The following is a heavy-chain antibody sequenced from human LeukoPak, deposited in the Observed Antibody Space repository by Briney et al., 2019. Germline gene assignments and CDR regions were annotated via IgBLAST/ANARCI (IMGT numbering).Heavy chain of an antibody. D-gene: IGHD5-12*01. J-gene: IGHJ5*02. CDR3: ARARGYSDYDWGRWFDP. CDR1: GLTFSSYG. V-gene: IGHV3-30*02. CDR2: IRYDGSNK. Sequence: GGSLRLSCAASGLTFSSYGMHWVRQAPGKGLEWVACIRYDGSNKYYADSVKGRFTISRDNSKNTLYLQMNSLRAEDTAVYYCARARGYSDYDWGRWFDPWGQGTLVTVSS.